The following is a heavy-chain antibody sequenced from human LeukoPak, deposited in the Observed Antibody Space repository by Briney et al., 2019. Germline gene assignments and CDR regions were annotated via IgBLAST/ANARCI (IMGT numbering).Heavy chain of an antibody. CDR1: GFTLSNAW. J-gene: IGHJ5*02. CDR2: IKTKTDDGTT. D-gene: IGHD3-10*01. Sequence: GGPVSLLCAACGFTLSNAWMMWVREAPGKAREWVGRIKTKTDDGTTHYAAPVKGRFTISRDDSKNTLYLQMNSLKSEDTAVYYCTTKSMVRGVIIPWGQGTLVTVSS. V-gene: IGHV3-15*01. CDR3: TTKSMVRGVIIP.